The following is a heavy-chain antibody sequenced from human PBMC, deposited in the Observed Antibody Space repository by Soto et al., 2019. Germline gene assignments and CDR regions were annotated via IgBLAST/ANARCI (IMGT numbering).Heavy chain of an antibody. Sequence: GGSLRLSCVASGFPFSSYWMHWIRQVPGKGLMWVSQIGSDGRPTTYADSVKGRFTISRDNARNTLYLQMNSLRADDTAMYYCVRDYDSSGFNSGHWGRHPGHRL. CDR2: IGSDGRPT. D-gene: IGHD3-22*01. J-gene: IGHJ1*01. V-gene: IGHV3-74*03. CDR1: GFPFSSYW. CDR3: VRDYDSSGFNSGH.